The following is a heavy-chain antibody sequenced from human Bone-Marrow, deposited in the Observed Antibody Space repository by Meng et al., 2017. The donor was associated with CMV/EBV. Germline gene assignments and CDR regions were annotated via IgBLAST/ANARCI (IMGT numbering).Heavy chain of an antibody. J-gene: IGHJ2*01. CDR1: GFTFSDYY. D-gene: IGHD2-2*01. CDR2: ISSSGSTI. Sequence: GGSLRLSCAASGFTFSDYYMNWVRQAPGKGLEWVSSISSSGSTIYYADSVKGRFTISRDNAKNSLYLQMNSLRPEDMAVYYCAREYYYCSSTSCPYWYFDLWGRGTLVTVSS. CDR3: AREYYYCSSTSCPYWYFDL. V-gene: IGHV3-69-1*01.